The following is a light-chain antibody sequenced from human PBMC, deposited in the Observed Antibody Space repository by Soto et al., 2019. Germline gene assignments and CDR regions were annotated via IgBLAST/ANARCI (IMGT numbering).Light chain of an antibody. V-gene: IGKV1-5*03. Sequence: PMTQSPSPLSGYVGARVTILCRASQTISSWLAWYQQKPGKAPKLLIYKASTLKSGVPSRFSGSGSGTEFTLTISSLQPDDFAPYYCQHSNSYSEAFGQGAIVAIK. J-gene: IGKJ1*01. CDR1: QTISSW. CDR3: QHSNSYSEA. CDR2: KAS.